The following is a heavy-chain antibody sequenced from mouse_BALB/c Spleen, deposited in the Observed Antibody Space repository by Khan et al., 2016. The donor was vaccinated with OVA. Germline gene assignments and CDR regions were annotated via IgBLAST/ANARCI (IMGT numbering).Heavy chain of an antibody. D-gene: IGHD1-1*01. CDR2: ISSGGHYT. V-gene: IGHV5-6*01. J-gene: IGHJ3*01. CDR1: GFTFSTYG. Sequence: EVELVESGGDLVKPGGSLKLSCAVSGFTFSTYGMSWVRQTPDMRLEWVATISSGGHYTYYPDSVKGRFTTSRDNAMNTLYLQMSILKSEDTAIYYCARLAYYYNSEGFAYWGQGTLVAVSA. CDR3: ARLAYYYNSEGFAY.